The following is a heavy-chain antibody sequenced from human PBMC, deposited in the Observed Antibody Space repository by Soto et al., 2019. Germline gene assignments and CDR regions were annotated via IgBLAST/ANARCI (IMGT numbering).Heavy chain of an antibody. CDR1: GGSISSSSYY. CDR2: IYYSGST. CDR3: ASHYTGWELLRPDAFDI. Sequence: QLQLQESGPGLVKPSETLSLTCTVSGGSISSSSYYWGWIRQPPGKGLEWIGSIYYSGSTYYNPSLKSRVTISVDTSKNQFSLKLSSVTAADTAVYYCASHYTGWELLRPDAFDIWGQGTMVTVSS. D-gene: IGHD1-26*01. V-gene: IGHV4-39*01. J-gene: IGHJ3*02.